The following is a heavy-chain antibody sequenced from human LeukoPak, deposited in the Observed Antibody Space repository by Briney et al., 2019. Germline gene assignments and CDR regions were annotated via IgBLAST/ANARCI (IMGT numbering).Heavy chain of an antibody. V-gene: IGHV3-23*01. CDR2: ISGSGGST. J-gene: IGHJ4*02. D-gene: IGHD6-6*01. CDR1: GFTFSSYA. CDR3: AKDHYPTAARVESFDY. Sequence: PGGSLRLSCAASGFTFSSYAMSWVRQAPGKGLEWVSAISGSGGSTYYADSVKGRFTISRDNSKNTLYLQMNSLRAEDAAVYYCAKDHYPTAARVESFDYWGQGTLVTVSS.